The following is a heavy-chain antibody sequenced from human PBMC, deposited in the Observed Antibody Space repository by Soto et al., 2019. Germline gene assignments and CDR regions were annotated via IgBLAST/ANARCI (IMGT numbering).Heavy chain of an antibody. J-gene: IGHJ6*02. CDR2: IIPIFGTA. CDR1: GGTFSSYA. V-gene: IGHV1-69*06. D-gene: IGHD5-18*01. Sequence: QVQLVQSGAEVKKPGSSVKVSCKASGGTFSSYAISWVRQAPGQGLEWMGGIIPIFGTANYAQKFQGRVTITADKSTSTAYMELSSLRSEDTAVYYCARATDLPPFGYSYGYYYYYGMDVWGQGTTVTVSS. CDR3: ARATDLPPFGYSYGYYYYYGMDV.